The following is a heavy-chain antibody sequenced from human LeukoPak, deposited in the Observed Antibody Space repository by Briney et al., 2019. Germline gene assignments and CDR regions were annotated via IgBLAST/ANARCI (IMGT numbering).Heavy chain of an antibody. J-gene: IGHJ4*02. CDR1: GFTVSSNY. CDR3: ARGRISIGFDY. D-gene: IGHD2-15*01. V-gene: IGHV3-53*01. CDR2: IYSGGST. Sequence: PGGSLRLSCAASGFTVSSNYMSWVRQAPGRGLEWVSVIYSGGSTYYADSVKGRFTISRDNSKNTLYLQMNSLRAEDTAVYYCARGRISIGFDYWGQGTLVTVSS.